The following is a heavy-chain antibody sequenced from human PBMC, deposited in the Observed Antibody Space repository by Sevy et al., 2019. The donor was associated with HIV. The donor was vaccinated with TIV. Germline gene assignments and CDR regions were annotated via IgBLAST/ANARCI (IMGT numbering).Heavy chain of an antibody. J-gene: IGHJ1*01. D-gene: IGHD1-1*01. CDR3: ALERLSSNVAEYFQN. CDR2: ISYDGSNK. Sequence: GGSLRLSCAASGFTFSDYSMHWVRQAPGKGLEWVATISYDGSNKHYAHSVKGRFTLSRDNSKNSLFLQMNSLRAEDTAVYYCALERLSSNVAEYFQNWGQGTLVTVSS. CDR1: GFTFSDYS. V-gene: IGHV3-30-3*01.